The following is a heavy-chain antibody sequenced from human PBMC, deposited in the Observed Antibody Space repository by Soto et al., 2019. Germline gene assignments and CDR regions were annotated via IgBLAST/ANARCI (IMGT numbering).Heavy chain of an antibody. CDR3: ASDPGTRYYDSSCYYYD. Sequence: EVQLVESGGGLVQPGGSLRLSCAASGFTLSSYWMHWVRQAPGKGLVWVSRINSDGSSTSYADSVKGRFTISRDHAKNTLYLQMNSLRAEDTAVYYCASDPGTRYYDSSCYYYDWGQGTLVTVSS. D-gene: IGHD3-22*01. J-gene: IGHJ4*02. V-gene: IGHV3-74*01. CDR1: GFTLSSYW. CDR2: INSDGSST.